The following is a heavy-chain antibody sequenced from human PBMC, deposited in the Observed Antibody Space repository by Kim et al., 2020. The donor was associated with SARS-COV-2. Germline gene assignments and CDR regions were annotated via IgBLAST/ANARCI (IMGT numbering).Heavy chain of an antibody. CDR1: GGSFSGYY. V-gene: IGHV4-34*01. J-gene: IGHJ4*02. CDR3: ARGPRELGPPDY. CDR2: INHSGST. Sequence: SETLSLTCAVYGGSFSGYYWSWIRQPPGKGLEWIGEINHSGSTNYNPSLKSRVTISVDTSKNQFSLKLSSVTAADTAVYYCARGPRELGPPDYWGQGTLVTVSS. D-gene: IGHD1-26*01.